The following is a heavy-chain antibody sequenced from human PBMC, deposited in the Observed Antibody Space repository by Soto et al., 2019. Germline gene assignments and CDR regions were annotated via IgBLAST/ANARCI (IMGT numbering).Heavy chain of an antibody. D-gene: IGHD3-16*01. CDR3: ARDGVGEGLIDF. J-gene: IGHJ4*02. CDR2: IIPILGIA. V-gene: IGHV1-69*08. Sequence: QVQLVQSGAEVKKPGSSVKVSCKASGGTFSSYTISWVRQAPGQGLEWMGRIIPILGIANYAQKFQGRVTITADKSTSTAYMELSSLRSEDTAVYYCARDGVGEGLIDFWGQGTLVTVSS. CDR1: GGTFSSYT.